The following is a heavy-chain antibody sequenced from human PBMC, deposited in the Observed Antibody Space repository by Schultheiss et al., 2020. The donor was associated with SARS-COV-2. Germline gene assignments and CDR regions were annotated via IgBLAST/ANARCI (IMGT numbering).Heavy chain of an antibody. D-gene: IGHD6-19*01. CDR1: GLIFSSYA. V-gene: IGHV3-30*09. Sequence: GGSLRLSCAASGLIFSSYAMYWVRQAPGKGLEWVAVISYEATSKYYADSVRGRFAISRDDSKNTLHLQMDSLMIEDTAIYYCAKGSWYGSEKGGQWGQGTLVTVSS. CDR2: ISYEATSK. CDR3: AKGSWYGSEKGGQ. J-gene: IGHJ4*02.